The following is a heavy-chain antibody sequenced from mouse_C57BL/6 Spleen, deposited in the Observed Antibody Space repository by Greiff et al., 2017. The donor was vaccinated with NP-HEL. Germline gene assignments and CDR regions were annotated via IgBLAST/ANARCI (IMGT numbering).Heavy chain of an antibody. Sequence: EVQLQESGPSLVRPSQTLSLTCTVTGFSINSDCYWIWIRQFPGNKLEYIGYTFYSGITYYNPSLESRTCITRDTSKNQFSLKLSSVTTEDTATYYWARYYYGSSLYWYFDVWGTGTTVTVSS. J-gene: IGHJ1*03. D-gene: IGHD1-1*01. CDR2: TFYSGIT. V-gene: IGHV3-3*01. CDR1: GFSINSDCY. CDR3: ARYYYGSSLYWYFDV.